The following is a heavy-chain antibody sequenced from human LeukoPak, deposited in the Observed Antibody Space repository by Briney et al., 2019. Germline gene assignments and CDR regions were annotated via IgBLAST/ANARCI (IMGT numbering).Heavy chain of an antibody. Sequence: QPGGSLRLSCAASGFTFSKYGMHWVRQAPGKGLEWVAVISYDGSNKYYADSVKGRFTISRDNSKNTLYLQMNSLRAEDTAVYYCAKDTPHAGAEYMDVWGKGTTVTVSS. CDR3: AKDTPHAGAEYMDV. CDR2: ISYDGSNK. J-gene: IGHJ6*03. V-gene: IGHV3-30*18. CDR1: GFTFSKYG.